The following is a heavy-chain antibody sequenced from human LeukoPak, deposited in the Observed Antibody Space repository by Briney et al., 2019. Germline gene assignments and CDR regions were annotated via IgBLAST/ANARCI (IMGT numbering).Heavy chain of an antibody. CDR1: GFTFSSYG. CDR3: AKDKHIGIVVVPAAMGNWFDP. J-gene: IGHJ5*02. CDR2: ITGSTRST. V-gene: IGHV3-23*01. Sequence: GGSLRLSCAASGFTFSSYGMSWVRQAPGTGLEWVSAITGSTRSTYYTDSVKGRFTISRDNSRNTLYLQMNSLRAEDTAVYYCAKDKHIGIVVVPAAMGNWFDPWGQGTLVTVSS. D-gene: IGHD2-2*01.